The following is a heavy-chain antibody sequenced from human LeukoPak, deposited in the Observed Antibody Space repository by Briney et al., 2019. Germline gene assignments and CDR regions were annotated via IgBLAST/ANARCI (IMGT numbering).Heavy chain of an antibody. CDR2: FNSDARSA. CDR3: ARGRYYLDS. CDR1: GFTFSTYW. Sequence: GGSLRLSCAASGFTFSTYWMHWVRQAPGKGLVWVSRFNSDARSAYYADSVKGRFTISRDNAKNTLYLQVNSLRAEDTAVYYCARGRYYLDSWGQGTLVTVSS. D-gene: IGHD4-17*01. V-gene: IGHV3-74*01. J-gene: IGHJ4*02.